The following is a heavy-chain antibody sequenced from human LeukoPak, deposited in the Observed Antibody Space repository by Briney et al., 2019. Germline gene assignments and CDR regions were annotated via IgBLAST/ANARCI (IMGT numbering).Heavy chain of an antibody. D-gene: IGHD2-21*02. V-gene: IGHV3-23*01. J-gene: IGHJ4*02. CDR1: GFIFTNYF. CDR3: VREDTPATANY. Sequence: GGSLRLSCAASGFIFTNYFMSWVRQTPGKGLEWVSAISGGGDITYYADSVKGRFTISRDNSKDTLFLQMHSLRPGDTAVYYCVREDTPATANYWGQGTLVTISS. CDR2: ISGGGDIT.